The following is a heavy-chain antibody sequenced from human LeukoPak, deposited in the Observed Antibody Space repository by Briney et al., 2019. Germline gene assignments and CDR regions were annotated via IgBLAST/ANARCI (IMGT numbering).Heavy chain of an antibody. CDR2: IIPLFGTA. J-gene: IGHJ5*02. D-gene: IGHD2-8*01. Sequence: ASVKVSCKASGGTFSSYAISWVRQAPGQGLEWMGRIIPLFGTANYAQKFQGRVTFTTDESTITAYMGLSSLRSEDTAVYYCARARCTNGVCLLNWFDPWGQGTLVTVSS. CDR1: GGTFSSYA. CDR3: ARARCTNGVCLLNWFDP. V-gene: IGHV1-69*05.